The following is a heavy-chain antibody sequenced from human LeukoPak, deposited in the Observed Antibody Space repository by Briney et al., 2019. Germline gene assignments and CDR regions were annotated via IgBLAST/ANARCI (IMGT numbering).Heavy chain of an antibody. CDR1: GGSISSSNW. D-gene: IGHD3-22*01. Sequence: SETLSLTCSVSGGSISSSNWWSWVRQPPGKGLEWIGEIYHSGSTNYNPSLKSRVTISVDKSKNQFSLKLSSVTAADTAVYYCARTYYYDSSGYYYPLDAFDIWGEGTMVTVSS. J-gene: IGHJ3*02. V-gene: IGHV4-4*02. CDR3: ARTYYYDSSGYYYPLDAFDI. CDR2: IYHSGST.